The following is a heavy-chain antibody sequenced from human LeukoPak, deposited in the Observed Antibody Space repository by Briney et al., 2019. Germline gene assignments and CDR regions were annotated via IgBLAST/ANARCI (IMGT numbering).Heavy chain of an antibody. CDR1: GGTFSSYA. CDR2: IIPIFGTA. Sequence: SVKVSCKASGGTFSSYAISWVRQAPGQGLEWMGGIIPIFGTANYAQKFQGRVTITADESTSTAYMELSSLRSEDTAVYYCAGVGQQLVGSAFDIWGQGTRVTVSS. D-gene: IGHD6-13*01. V-gene: IGHV1-69*13. J-gene: IGHJ3*02. CDR3: AGVGQQLVGSAFDI.